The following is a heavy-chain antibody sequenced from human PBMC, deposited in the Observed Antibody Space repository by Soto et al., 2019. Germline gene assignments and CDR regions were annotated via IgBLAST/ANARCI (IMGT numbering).Heavy chain of an antibody. V-gene: IGHV4-39*07. Sequence: PPGKGLEWIGSIYYSGSTYYNPSLKSRVTISVDTSKNQFSLKLSSVTAADTAVYYCARGSGSSSSLMDWFDYWGQGTLVTGSS. D-gene: IGHD6-6*01. CDR3: ARGSGSSSSLMDWFDY. CDR2: IYYSGST. J-gene: IGHJ4*02.